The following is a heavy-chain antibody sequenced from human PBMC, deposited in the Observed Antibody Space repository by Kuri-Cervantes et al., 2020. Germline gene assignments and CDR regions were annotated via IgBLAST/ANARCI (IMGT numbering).Heavy chain of an antibody. Sequence: GESLKISCEASGFTFSNYAMSWVRQAPGKGLEWVSVIGASGGATFYADSVKGRFTISRDNSKNTLYLQMNSLRAEDTAVYYCARDPHSFNWFDPWGQGTLVTVSS. CDR2: IGASGGAT. CDR1: GFTFSNYA. V-gene: IGHV3-23*01. J-gene: IGHJ5*02. CDR3: ARDPHSFNWFDP.